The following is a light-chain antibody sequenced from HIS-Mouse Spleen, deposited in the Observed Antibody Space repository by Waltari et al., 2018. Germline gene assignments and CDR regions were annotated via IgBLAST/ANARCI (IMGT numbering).Light chain of an antibody. CDR1: QSVSSSY. CDR2: GAS. Sequence: EIVLTQSPGTLSLSPGERATLSCRASQSVSSSYLAWYQQKPGQAPRLLIYGASSRATGNPDRFSGSGSGTDFTLTISRLEPEDFAVYYCQQYGSSPTFGQGTKVQIK. J-gene: IGKJ1*01. CDR3: QQYGSSPT. V-gene: IGKV3-20*01.